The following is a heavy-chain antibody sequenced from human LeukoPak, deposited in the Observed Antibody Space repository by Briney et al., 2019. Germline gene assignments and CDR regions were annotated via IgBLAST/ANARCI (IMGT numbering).Heavy chain of an antibody. D-gene: IGHD6-19*01. Sequence: GGSLRLSCAASGFTFSEAWMSWVRQVPGKGLEWVANINKEGSEKNYVDSVKGRFTISRDNAKNSLYLQMNSLRAEDTAVYYCARGGGSGWPYDYRGQGTLVTVSS. CDR2: INKEGSEK. J-gene: IGHJ4*02. CDR1: GFTFSEAW. CDR3: ARGGGSGWPYDY. V-gene: IGHV3-7*01.